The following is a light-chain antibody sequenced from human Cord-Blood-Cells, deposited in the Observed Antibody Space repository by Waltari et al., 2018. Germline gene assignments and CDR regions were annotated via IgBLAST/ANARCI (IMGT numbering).Light chain of an antibody. CDR2: GAS. CDR3: QQYNNWPRT. Sequence: EIVMTQSPATLSVSPGERATLSCRASQSVSSNLAWYQQKPGQAPRLLSYGASTWATGIPARFSGRGSGTEFTRTIRSLQSEDFAVYYCQQYNNWPRTFGQGTKVEIK. CDR1: QSVSSN. J-gene: IGKJ1*01. V-gene: IGKV3-15*01.